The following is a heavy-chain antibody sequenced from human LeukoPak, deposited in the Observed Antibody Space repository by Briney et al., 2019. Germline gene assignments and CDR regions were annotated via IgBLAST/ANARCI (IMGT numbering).Heavy chain of an antibody. CDR3: TRAPYGGNSLATY. V-gene: IGHV3-49*04. CDR1: GFTFGDYA. Sequence: GGSLRLSCTASGFTFGDYAMSWVRQAPGKGLEWVGFIRSKAYGATTEYAASVKGRFTISRDDSRSIAYLQMNSLKTEDTAVYYCTRAPYGGNSLATYWGQGTLVTVSS. CDR2: IRSKAYGATT. D-gene: IGHD4-23*01. J-gene: IGHJ4*02.